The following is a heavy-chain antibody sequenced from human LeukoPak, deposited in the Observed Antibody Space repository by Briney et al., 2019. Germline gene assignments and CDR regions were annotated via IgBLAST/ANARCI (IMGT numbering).Heavy chain of an antibody. V-gene: IGHV7-4-1*02. CDR1: GYTFTRNA. J-gene: IGHJ3*01. Sequence: ASVTVSCKASGYTFTRNAVNWVRQAPGQGLEWMGWINTNTGNPTYAQGFTGRFVFSLDTTVSTTFLQISSLKAEDTAVYYCARDSSTGFAHGFDLWGQGTMVTVSS. CDR3: ARDSSTGFAHGFDL. D-gene: IGHD1-1*01. CDR2: INTNTGNP.